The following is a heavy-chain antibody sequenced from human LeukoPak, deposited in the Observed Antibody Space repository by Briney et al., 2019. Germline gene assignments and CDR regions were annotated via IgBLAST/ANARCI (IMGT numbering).Heavy chain of an antibody. Sequence: ASVKVSCKASVYTFTSYGISWVRQAPGQGLEWVGWISAYNGNTNYAQKLHSRVTMTTDTSTSTAYMELRSLRSDDTAVYYRARVGLGYSSRWTPDYWGQETLVTVSS. V-gene: IGHV1-18*01. CDR1: VYTFTSYG. D-gene: IGHD6-13*01. CDR2: ISAYNGNT. J-gene: IGHJ4*02. CDR3: ARVGLGYSSRWTPDY.